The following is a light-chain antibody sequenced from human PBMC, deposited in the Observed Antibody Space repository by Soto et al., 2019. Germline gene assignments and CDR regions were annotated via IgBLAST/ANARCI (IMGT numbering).Light chain of an antibody. Sequence: QSVLTQSPSASASLGASVKLTCTLSSEHSSYAIAWHQQQPEKGPRYLMKLNSDGSHSKGDGIPDRFSGSSSGAERYLTISSLQSEDEADYYCQTWGTGTVVFGGGTKLTVL. CDR3: QTWGTGTVV. J-gene: IGLJ2*01. V-gene: IGLV4-69*01. CDR1: SEHSSYA. CDR2: LNSDGSH.